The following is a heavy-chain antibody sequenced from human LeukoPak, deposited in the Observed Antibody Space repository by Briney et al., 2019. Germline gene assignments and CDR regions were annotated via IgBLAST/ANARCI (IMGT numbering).Heavy chain of an antibody. CDR2: IYHSGST. Sequence: SETLSLTCTVSGGSISSGGYYWSWIRQPPGKGLEWIGYIYHSGSTYYNPSLKSRVTISVDRSKNQFSLKLSSVTAADTAVYYCARKRGYSYGYYFDYWGQGTLVTVSS. V-gene: IGHV4-30-2*01. J-gene: IGHJ4*02. D-gene: IGHD5-18*01. CDR3: ARKRGYSYGYYFDY. CDR1: GGSISSGGYY.